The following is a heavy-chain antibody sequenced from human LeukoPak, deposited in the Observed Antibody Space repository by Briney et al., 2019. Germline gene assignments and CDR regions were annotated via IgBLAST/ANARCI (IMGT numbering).Heavy chain of an antibody. J-gene: IGHJ3*02. Sequence: PGGSLRLSCAASGFIFSSYSMNWVRQAPGKGLEWVSSISSGSSYIYYADSVKGRFTISRDNAKNSLYLQMNSLRAEDTAVYYCARDRPGKMSWRPDAFDIWGQGTMVTVSS. CDR3: ARDRPGKMSWRPDAFDI. V-gene: IGHV3-21*01. CDR1: GFIFSSYS. D-gene: IGHD6-13*01. CDR2: ISSGSSYI.